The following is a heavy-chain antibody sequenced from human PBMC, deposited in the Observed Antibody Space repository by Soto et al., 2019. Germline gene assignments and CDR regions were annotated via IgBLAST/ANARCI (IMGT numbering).Heavy chain of an antibody. J-gene: IGHJ6*02. CDR1: GFTFSSYG. CDR3: ARALSGSNIVATITIHYYYGMDV. CDR2: IWYDGSKK. D-gene: IGHD5-12*01. V-gene: IGHV3-33*01. Sequence: GGSLRLSCAASGFTFSSYGMHWVRQAPGKGLEWVAVIWYDGSKKYYADSVKGGFTISRDNSKNTLYLQMNSLRAEDTAVYYCARALSGSNIVATITIHYYYGMDVWGQGTTVTVSS.